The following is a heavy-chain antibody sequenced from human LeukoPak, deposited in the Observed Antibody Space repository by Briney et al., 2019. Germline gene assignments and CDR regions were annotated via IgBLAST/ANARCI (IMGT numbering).Heavy chain of an antibody. CDR2: MNPNSGNT. J-gene: IGHJ5*02. D-gene: IGHD5-18*01. CDR1: GYTFTSYD. CDR3: ARGRPFVTRWFDP. Sequence: GASVTVSCTASGYTFTSYDINWVRQATGQGLEWMGWMNPNSGNTGYAQKFQGRVTMTRNTSISTAYMELSSLRSEDTAVYYCARGRPFVTRWFDPWGQGTLVTVSS. V-gene: IGHV1-8*01.